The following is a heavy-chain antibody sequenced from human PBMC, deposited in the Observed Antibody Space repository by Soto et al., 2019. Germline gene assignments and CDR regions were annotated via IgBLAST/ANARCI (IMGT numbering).Heavy chain of an antibody. CDR1: GFTFSSYW. Sequence: EVQLVESGGGLVQPGGSLRLSCAASGFTFSSYWMHWVRQAPGKGLVWVSRINSDGSSTSYADSVKGRFTISRANAKNTLYLQMNSLRAEDTAVYYCAREVYDFWSGYYMYYYGMDVWGQGTTVTVSS. CDR3: AREVYDFWSGYYMYYYGMDV. CDR2: INSDGSST. J-gene: IGHJ6*02. V-gene: IGHV3-74*01. D-gene: IGHD3-3*01.